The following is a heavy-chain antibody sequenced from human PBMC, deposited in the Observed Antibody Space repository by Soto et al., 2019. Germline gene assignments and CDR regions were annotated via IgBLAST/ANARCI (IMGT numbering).Heavy chain of an antibody. V-gene: IGHV1-69*04. Sequence: QLVQSGTEMKKPGSSVKVSCKASGDTFTRHPITWVRQAPGQGLEWMGRFIPILGIANYAQKFKDRFTITADKPTSTAFMEVKSLRYEDTAVYYCAREVDDSWESSMYYFDYWGQGSLVVVSS. CDR3: AREVDDSWESSMYYFDY. D-gene: IGHD1-26*01. CDR2: FIPILGIA. CDR1: GDTFTRHP. J-gene: IGHJ4*02.